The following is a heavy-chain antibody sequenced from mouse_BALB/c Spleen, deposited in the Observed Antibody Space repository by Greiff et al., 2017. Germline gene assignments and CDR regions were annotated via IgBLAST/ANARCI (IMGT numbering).Heavy chain of an antibody. J-gene: IGHJ4*01. Sequence: DVQLQESGGGLVKPGGSLKLSCAASGFTFSSYTMSWVRQTPEKRLEWVATISSGGSYTYYPDSVKGRFTISRDNAKNTLYLQMSSLKSEDTAMYYCTRGGFTTVVAPYAMDYWGQGTSVTVSS. CDR3: TRGGFTTVVAPYAMDY. V-gene: IGHV5-6-4*01. D-gene: IGHD1-1*01. CDR1: GFTFSSYT. CDR2: ISSGGSYT.